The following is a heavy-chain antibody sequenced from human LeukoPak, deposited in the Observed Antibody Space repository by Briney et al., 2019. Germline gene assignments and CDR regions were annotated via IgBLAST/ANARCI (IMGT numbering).Heavy chain of an antibody. CDR3: ARGEPLEPLDY. D-gene: IGHD1-1*01. CDR2: INHSGST. V-gene: IGHV4-34*01. Sequence: SETLSLTCAVYGGSFSGYYWSWIRQPPGKGLEWIGEINHSGSTNYNPSLKSRVTIPVDTSKNQFSLKLNSVTAADTAVYFCARGEPLEPLDYWGQGTLVTVSS. J-gene: IGHJ4*02. CDR1: GGSFSGYY.